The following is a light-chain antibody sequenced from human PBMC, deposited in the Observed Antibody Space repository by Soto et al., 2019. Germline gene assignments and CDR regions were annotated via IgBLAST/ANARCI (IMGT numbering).Light chain of an antibody. CDR3: QQYGSSRWT. CDR2: DIS. Sequence: DIPMTQSPSSLSASVGDRVTIPCRASQSVFNYLHWYQQKPGRAPNLLIYDISTLQSGVPSRFSGSGSGTDFTLTISRLEPEDFAMYYCQQYGSSRWTFAQGTKVDI. CDR1: QSVFNY. V-gene: IGKV1-39*01. J-gene: IGKJ1*01.